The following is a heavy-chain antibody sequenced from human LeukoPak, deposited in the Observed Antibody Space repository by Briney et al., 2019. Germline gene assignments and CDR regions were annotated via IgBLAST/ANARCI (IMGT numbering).Heavy chain of an antibody. CDR1: GFTFNTFN. Sequence: GGSLRLPCAASGFTFNTFNMNWVRQAPGKGLEWVSSITSGGDYIYYADSVKGRSTTSRDNAKNSLSLQLNSLRVEDTAVYYCARGHYDVLAASYKWTPDYWGQGTLVTVSS. CDR2: ITSGGDYI. D-gene: IGHD3-9*01. CDR3: ARGHYDVLAASYKWTPDY. J-gene: IGHJ4*02. V-gene: IGHV3-21*01.